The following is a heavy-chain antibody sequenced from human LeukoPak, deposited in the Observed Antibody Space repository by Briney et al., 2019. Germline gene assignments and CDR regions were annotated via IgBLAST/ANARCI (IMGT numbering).Heavy chain of an antibody. Sequence: SETLSLTCTVSGGSISSSSYYWGWIRQPPGKGLEWIGSIYYSGSTYYNPSLKSRVTISVDTSKNQFSLKLSSVTAADTAVYYCARGRALTDRAYWFDPWGQGTLVTVSS. CDR1: GGSISSSSYY. CDR3: ARGRALTDRAYWFDP. J-gene: IGHJ5*02. D-gene: IGHD4-11*01. CDR2: IYYSGST. V-gene: IGHV4-39*07.